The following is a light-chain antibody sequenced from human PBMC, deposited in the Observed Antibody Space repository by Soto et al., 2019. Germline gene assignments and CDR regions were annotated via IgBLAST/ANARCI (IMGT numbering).Light chain of an antibody. CDR2: EVS. CDR3: SSYAGRNTLV. J-gene: IGLJ2*01. CDR1: SSDVGGYNY. V-gene: IGLV2-8*01. Sequence: QSALTQPPSASGSPGQSVTISCTGTSSDVGGYNYVSWYQQHPGKVPKLTIYEVSKRPSGVPDRFSGSKSGNTASLTVSGLQAEDEADYYCSSYAGRNTLVFGGGTKLTVL.